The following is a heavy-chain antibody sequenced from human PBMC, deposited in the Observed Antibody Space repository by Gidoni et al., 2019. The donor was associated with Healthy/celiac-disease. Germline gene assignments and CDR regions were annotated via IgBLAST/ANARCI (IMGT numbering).Heavy chain of an antibody. Sequence: QVQLVESGGGVVQSGRSLRLSWAASGFTFSSYGMHWVRQAPGKGLEWVAVISYDGSNKYYADSVKGRFTISRDNSKNTLYLQMNSLRAEDTAVYYCARDIQWLTVDAEYFQHWGQGTLVTVSS. J-gene: IGHJ1*01. CDR1: GFTFSSYG. V-gene: IGHV3-30*03. CDR3: ARDIQWLTVDAEYFQH. D-gene: IGHD6-19*01. CDR2: ISYDGSNK.